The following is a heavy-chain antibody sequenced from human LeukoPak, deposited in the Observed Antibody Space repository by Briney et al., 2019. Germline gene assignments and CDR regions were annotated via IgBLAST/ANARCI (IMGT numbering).Heavy chain of an antibody. CDR2: ISTAGDT. D-gene: IGHD6-19*01. CDR3: VRAPPATGWLVDH. Sequence: PGGSLRLSCASSGFTFSNYDMLWVRQAAGKGLELVSAISTAGDTYYPGSEKGRFTISRDNAKNSLYLQMRGLKVGDPAVYFLVRAPPATGWLVDHWGQGTLVTVSS. V-gene: IGHV3-13*04. CDR1: GFTFSNYD. J-gene: IGHJ4*02.